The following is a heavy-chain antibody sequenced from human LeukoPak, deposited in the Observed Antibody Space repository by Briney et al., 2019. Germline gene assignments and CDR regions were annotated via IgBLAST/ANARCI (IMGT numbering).Heavy chain of an antibody. CDR3: ARIKTRGAFDI. V-gene: IGHV3-7*01. D-gene: IGHD1-26*01. Sequence: PGGSLRLSCAASGFPFDTYWMSWVRQAPGKGLEWVASTKQDGGDRYYVDSVKGRLTISRDNAKNSLYLRMNSLRVEDTAVYYCARIKTRGAFDIWGQGTMVTVSS. J-gene: IGHJ3*02. CDR2: TKQDGGDR. CDR1: GFPFDTYW.